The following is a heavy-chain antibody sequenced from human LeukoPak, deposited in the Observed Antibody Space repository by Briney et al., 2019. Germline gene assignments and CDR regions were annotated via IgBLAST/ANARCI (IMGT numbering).Heavy chain of an antibody. CDR3: ARGNILTGYCFDF. Sequence: GGSLRLSCAASGFTFSSYSMNWVRQAPGKGLEWVSYISSSSSTIYYADSVKGRFTISRDNAKNSLYLQMNSLRAEDTAVYYCARGNILTGYCFDFWGQGALVTVSS. J-gene: IGHJ4*02. D-gene: IGHD3-9*01. V-gene: IGHV3-48*04. CDR1: GFTFSSYS. CDR2: ISSSSSTI.